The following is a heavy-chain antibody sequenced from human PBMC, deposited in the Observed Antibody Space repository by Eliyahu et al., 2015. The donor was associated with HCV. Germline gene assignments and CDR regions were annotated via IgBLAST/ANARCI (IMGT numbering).Heavy chain of an antibody. V-gene: IGHV4-39*01. CDR1: GGSISSSSYY. CDR2: IYYSGST. CDR3: ARHPGYGGNSGYYFDY. Sequence: QLQLQESGPGLVKPSETLSLTCTVSGGSISSSSYYWGWIRQPPGKGLEWIGSIYYSGSTYYNPSLKSRVTISVDTSKNQFSLKLSSVTAADTAVYYCARHPGYGGNSGYYFDYWGQGTLVTVSS. J-gene: IGHJ4*02. D-gene: IGHD4-23*01.